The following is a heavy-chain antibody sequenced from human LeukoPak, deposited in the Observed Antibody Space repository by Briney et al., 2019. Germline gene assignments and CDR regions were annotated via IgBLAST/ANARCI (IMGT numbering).Heavy chain of an antibody. V-gene: IGHV3-33*06. CDR2: IWYDGSNR. J-gene: IGHJ6*03. CDR1: GLTFSSYG. CDR3: AKALTTITGGYYYYYMDV. Sequence: GGSLRLPCAASGLTFSSYGMHWVRQAPGKGLEWVAVIWYDGSNRYYADSVKGRFTISRDNSKNTLYLQMNSLRAEDTAVYYCAKALTTITGGYYYYYMDVWGKGTTVTVSS. D-gene: IGHD4-17*01.